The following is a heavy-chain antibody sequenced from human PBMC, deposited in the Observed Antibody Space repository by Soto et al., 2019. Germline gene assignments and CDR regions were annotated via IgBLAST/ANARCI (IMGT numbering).Heavy chain of an antibody. J-gene: IGHJ6*02. CDR1: GFIFSSYA. CDR3: AKCPQSDWVFYLYGMDV. D-gene: IGHD3-9*01. CDR2: ITGSGGNT. Sequence: GSLRLSCPGSGFIFSSYAMSWVRQSPGKGLQWVSAITGSGGNTYYADSVKGRFTISRDNSKNTLFLQMNSLRAEDTAVYYCAKCPQSDWVFYLYGMDVWGQGTTVTVSS. V-gene: IGHV3-23*01.